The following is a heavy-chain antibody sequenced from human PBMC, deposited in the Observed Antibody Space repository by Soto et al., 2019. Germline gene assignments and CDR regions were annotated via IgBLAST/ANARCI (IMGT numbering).Heavy chain of an antibody. J-gene: IGHJ6*02. Sequence: EVQLVESGGGLVQPGGFLRLSCAASGFTFSNYWMTWVRQAPGKGLEWVANIKEDGSDKHYVDSVKGRFTISRDNAENSLYLQMNSLRAEDTAVYYCARDGPRLYGPAYDKYYGMDVWGQWTTVTVSS. CDR3: ARDGPRLYGPAYDKYYGMDV. CDR2: IKEDGSDK. D-gene: IGHD3-10*01. CDR1: GFTFSNYW. V-gene: IGHV3-7*01.